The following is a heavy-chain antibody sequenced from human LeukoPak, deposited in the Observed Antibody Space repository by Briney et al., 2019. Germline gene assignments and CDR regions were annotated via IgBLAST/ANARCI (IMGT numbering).Heavy chain of an antibody. V-gene: IGHV3-7*04. CDR1: GFTFSSYW. J-gene: IGHJ4*02. CDR2: IKEDGSEK. CDR3: ARDHLGYSFDY. Sequence: GGSLRLSCAASGFTFSSYWMSWVRQTPQKGLEWVTNIKEDGSEKYYVDSVKGRFTISRENTKNSLYLQMNSLRADDTAVYYCARDHLGYSFDYWGQGTLVTVSS.